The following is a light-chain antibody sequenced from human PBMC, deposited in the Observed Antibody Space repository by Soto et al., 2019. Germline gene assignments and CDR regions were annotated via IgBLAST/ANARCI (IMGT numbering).Light chain of an antibody. J-gene: IGLJ2*01. Sequence: QAVVTQPPSASGTPEQRVTISCSGSSSNIGSNTVNWYQQLPGTAPKLLIYSNNQRPSGVPDRFSGSKSGTSASLAISGLQSEEEADYYCAAWDDSLNGHVVFGGGTKLTVL. CDR3: AAWDDSLNGHVV. V-gene: IGLV1-44*01. CDR1: SSNIGSNT. CDR2: SNN.